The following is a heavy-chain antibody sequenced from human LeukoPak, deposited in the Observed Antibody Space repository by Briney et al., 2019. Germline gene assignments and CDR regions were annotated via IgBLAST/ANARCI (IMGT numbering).Heavy chain of an antibody. CDR3: ARDIGGDYGLVFDY. V-gene: IGHV4-59*01. D-gene: IGHD4-17*01. CDR1: GGSISSYY. Sequence: SETLSLTCTVSGGSISSYYWSWIRQPPGKGLEWIGYIYYSGSTNYNPSLKSRVTISVDTSKNQFSLKLSSVTAADTAVYYCARDIGGDYGLVFDYWGQGTLATVSS. CDR2: IYYSGST. J-gene: IGHJ4*02.